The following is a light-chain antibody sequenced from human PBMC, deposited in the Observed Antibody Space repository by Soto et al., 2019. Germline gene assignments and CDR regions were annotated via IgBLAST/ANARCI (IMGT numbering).Light chain of an antibody. J-gene: IGLJ1*01. Sequence: QSVLTQPPSASGSPGQPVSISCTGTSSDVGGYDYVSWYQQYPGKAPKLLIYEVSKRPSGVHDRFSGYKTGNTASLTVSGLQADDEADYYCTSFTNTNTCVFGPGTKVTV. V-gene: IGLV2-8*01. CDR1: SSDVGGYDY. CDR2: EVS. CDR3: TSFTNTNTCV.